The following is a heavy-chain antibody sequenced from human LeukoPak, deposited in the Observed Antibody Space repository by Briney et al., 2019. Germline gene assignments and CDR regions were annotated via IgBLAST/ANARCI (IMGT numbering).Heavy chain of an antibody. Sequence: GASVKVSCKASGYTFTGYYMHWLRQAPGQGLEWMGWINPNSGGTNYAQKFQGRVTMTRDTSISTAYMELSRLRSDDTAVYYCAREAYYYDSSGYYYHFDYWGQGTLVTVSS. CDR1: GYTFTGYY. V-gene: IGHV1-2*02. D-gene: IGHD3-22*01. CDR3: AREAYYYDSSGYYYHFDY. CDR2: INPNSGGT. J-gene: IGHJ4*02.